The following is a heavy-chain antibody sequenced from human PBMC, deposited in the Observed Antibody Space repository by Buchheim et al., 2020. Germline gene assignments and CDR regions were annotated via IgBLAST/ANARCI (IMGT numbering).Heavy chain of an antibody. CDR2: INPSGGST. J-gene: IGHJ4*02. CDR1: GYTFTSYY. D-gene: IGHD3-3*01. CDR3: ARFREDYDFWSGYYTGYYFDY. Sequence: QVQLVQSGAEVKKPGASVKVSCKASGYTFTSYYMHWVRQAPGQGLEWMGIINPSGGSTSYAQKFQGRVTMTRDTSISTAYMELSRLRSDDTAVYYCARFREDYDFWSGYYTGYYFDYWGQGTL. V-gene: IGHV1-46*01.